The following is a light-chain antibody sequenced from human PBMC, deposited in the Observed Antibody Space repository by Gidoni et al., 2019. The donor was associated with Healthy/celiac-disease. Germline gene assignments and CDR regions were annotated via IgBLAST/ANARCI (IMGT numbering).Light chain of an antibody. CDR3: QHRT. V-gene: IGKV1-13*02. CDR2: DAS. Sequence: AIQLTQSPSSLSASVGDRVTITCRASQGISSALAWYQQKPGKAPKLLIYDASSLESGVPSRFSGSGSGTDFTLTISSLQPEDFATYYCQHRTFGGGTKVEIK. J-gene: IGKJ4*01. CDR1: QGISSA.